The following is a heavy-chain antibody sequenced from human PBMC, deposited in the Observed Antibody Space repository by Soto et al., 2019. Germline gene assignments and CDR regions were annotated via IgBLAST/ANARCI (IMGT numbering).Heavy chain of an antibody. CDR2: IYFTGST. J-gene: IGHJ5*02. Sequence: SETLSLTCAVSVGAFSSGTYYWSWIRQPPGKGLEWIGHIYFTGSTNYNPSLKSRVTMSLDTSRNQFSLKLSSVTAADTAVYYCTRGPPRVQWFDPWGLGTLVTVSS. CDR3: TRGPPRVQWFDP. CDR1: VGAFSSGTYY. V-gene: IGHV4-61*01.